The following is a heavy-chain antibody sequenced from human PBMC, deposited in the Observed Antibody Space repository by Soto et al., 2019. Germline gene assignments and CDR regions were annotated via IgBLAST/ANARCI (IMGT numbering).Heavy chain of an antibody. V-gene: IGHV4-61*01. CDR2: IYYSGST. J-gene: IGHJ5*02. Sequence: SETLSLTCTVSGGSVSSGSYYWSWIRQPPGKGLEWIGYIYYSGSTNYNPSLKSRVTISVDTSKNQFSLKLSSVTAADTAVYYCAGQHSTIFGVVTTSNWFDPWGQGTLVTVSS. CDR1: GGSVSSGSYY. CDR3: AGQHSTIFGVVTTSNWFDP. D-gene: IGHD3-3*01.